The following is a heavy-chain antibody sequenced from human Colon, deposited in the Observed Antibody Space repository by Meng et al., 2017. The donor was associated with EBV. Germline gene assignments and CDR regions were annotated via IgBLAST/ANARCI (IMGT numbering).Heavy chain of an antibody. CDR1: GGSICSGKYY. CDR3: ASFDHIPRRNYFDY. Sequence: VQLQASGPRLAVPSETLSLICVVSGGSICSGKYYWSWIRQPPGKCLEWIGYIHHSGSAYYNPSLKSRVSTSVDTSKNQFSMNLNSMTAADTAVYYCASFDHIPRRNYFDYWGQGTLVTVSS. V-gene: IGHV4-30-4*01. J-gene: IGHJ4*02. D-gene: IGHD2-21*01. CDR2: IHHSGSA.